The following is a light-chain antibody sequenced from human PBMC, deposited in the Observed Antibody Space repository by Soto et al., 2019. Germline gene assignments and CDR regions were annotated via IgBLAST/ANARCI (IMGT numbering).Light chain of an antibody. V-gene: IGKV3-20*01. J-gene: IGKJ5*01. CDR1: QSVSSSY. Sequence: EIVLTQSPVTLSLSPGERATLSCRASQSVSSSYLAWYQQKPGQAPRLLIYDASSRATGIPDRFSGSGSGTDFTLTISRLEPEDFALYYCQQYGSSAPITFGQGTRLEIK. CDR3: QQYGSSAPIT. CDR2: DAS.